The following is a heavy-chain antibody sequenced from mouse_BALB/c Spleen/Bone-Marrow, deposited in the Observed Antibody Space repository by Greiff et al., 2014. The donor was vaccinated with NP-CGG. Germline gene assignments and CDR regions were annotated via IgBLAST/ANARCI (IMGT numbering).Heavy chain of an antibody. Sequence: VASGGGLVKPGGSLKLSCAASGFTFSSYGMSWVRQTPEKRLEWVATISGGGSYTYFSDSVKGRFTISRDNAKNNLNLQMSCRRSEDTALYYCARSFGSSYWYFDVWGAGTTVTVSS. CDR2: ISGGGSYT. CDR3: ARSFGSSYWYFDV. CDR1: GFTFSSYG. V-gene: IGHV5-9-2*01. D-gene: IGHD1-1*01. J-gene: IGHJ1*01.